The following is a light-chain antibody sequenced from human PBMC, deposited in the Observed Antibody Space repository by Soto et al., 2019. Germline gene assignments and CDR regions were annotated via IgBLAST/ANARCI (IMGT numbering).Light chain of an antibody. J-gene: IGLJ3*02. CDR2: EVS. CDR3: TSYSRYRVLV. CDR1: SSDLGGYKY. Sequence: SALTQPASVSGSLGQSITISCTGTSSDLGGYKYVSWYQQHPGKAPKLIIFEVSNRPSGVSDRFSGSNSGNTASLTISGLQAEDEADYYCTSYSRYRVLVLGGGTKVTVL. V-gene: IGLV2-14*01.